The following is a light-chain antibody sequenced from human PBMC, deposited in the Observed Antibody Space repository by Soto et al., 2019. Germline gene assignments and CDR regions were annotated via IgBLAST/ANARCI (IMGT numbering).Light chain of an antibody. J-gene: IGKJ5*01. CDR2: KAS. CDR1: QSISSW. CDR3: QQRSNWIT. Sequence: DIQMTQSPSTLSASVGDRVTITCRASQSISSWLAWYQQKPGKAPKLLIYKASSLESGVPSRFSGSGSGTEFTLTISSLQPDDFAVYYCQQRSNWITFGQGTRLEIK. V-gene: IGKV1-5*03.